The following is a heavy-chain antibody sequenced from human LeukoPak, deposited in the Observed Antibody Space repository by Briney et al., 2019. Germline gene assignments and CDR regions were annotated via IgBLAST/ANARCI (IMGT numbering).Heavy chain of an antibody. Sequence: SETLSLTCTVSGGSISSYYWSWIRQPAGKGLEWIGRIYTSGSTNYNPSLKSRVTMSVDTSKNQFSLKLSSVTAADTAVYYCARARFAYYDSSGYYQASAFDIWGQGTVVTVSS. J-gene: IGHJ3*02. CDR3: ARARFAYYDSSGYYQASAFDI. V-gene: IGHV4-4*07. CDR2: IYTSGST. CDR1: GGSISSYY. D-gene: IGHD3-22*01.